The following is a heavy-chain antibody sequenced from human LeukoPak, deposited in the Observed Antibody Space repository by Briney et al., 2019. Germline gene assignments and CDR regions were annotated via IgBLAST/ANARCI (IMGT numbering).Heavy chain of an antibody. J-gene: IGHJ4*02. CDR3: ARDARVGATPTFDY. Sequence: SETLSLTCTVSGGSISSGSYYWSWIRQPAGKGLEWIGRIYTSGSTNYNPSLKSRVTISVDTSKNQFSLKLSSVTAADTAVYYCARDARVGATPTFDYWGQGTLVTVSS. D-gene: IGHD1-26*01. CDR1: GGSISSGSYY. CDR2: IYTSGST. V-gene: IGHV4-61*02.